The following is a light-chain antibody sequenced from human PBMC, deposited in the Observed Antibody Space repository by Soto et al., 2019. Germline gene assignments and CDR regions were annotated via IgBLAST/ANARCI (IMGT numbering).Light chain of an antibody. V-gene: IGKV3-20*01. J-gene: IGKJ3*01. CDR3: QHYDSALFT. CDR2: GAS. Sequence: EIVLTQSPGTLSLSPGERATLSCRASQSFSSSYLAWYQQTPGQAPRLLIYGASSRTTGIPDRFSGSGSGTDFTITISSLEPEDFAVYYCQHYDSALFTFGPGTKVDVK. CDR1: QSFSSSY.